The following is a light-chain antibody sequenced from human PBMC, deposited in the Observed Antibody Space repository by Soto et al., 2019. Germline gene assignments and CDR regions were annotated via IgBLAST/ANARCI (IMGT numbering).Light chain of an antibody. CDR3: QQRSNWPPIT. J-gene: IGKJ5*01. CDR1: RSISTY. Sequence: ETVLTQSPATLSLSPGERATLSCRASRSISTYLAWYQQKPGQAPRLLIYEALNRATGIPARFSGSGSGTDFTLTISSLEPEDFAVYYCQQRSNWPPITFGQVTRLEIK. V-gene: IGKV3-11*01. CDR2: EAL.